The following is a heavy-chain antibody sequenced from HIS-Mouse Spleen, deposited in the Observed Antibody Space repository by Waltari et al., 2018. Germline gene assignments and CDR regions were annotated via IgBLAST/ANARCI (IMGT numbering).Heavy chain of an antibody. CDR2: ISYDGSNK. V-gene: IGHV3-30-3*01. D-gene: IGHD6-19*01. Sequence: QVQLVESGGGVVQPGRSLRLFCAASGFTFSSYAMHWVRQAPGKGLEWVAVISYDGSNKYYADSVKGRFTISRDNSKNTLYLQMNSLRAEDTAVYYCARVNGIAVAGTDAFDIWGQGTMVTVSS. CDR3: ARVNGIAVAGTDAFDI. CDR1: GFTFSSYA. J-gene: IGHJ3*02.